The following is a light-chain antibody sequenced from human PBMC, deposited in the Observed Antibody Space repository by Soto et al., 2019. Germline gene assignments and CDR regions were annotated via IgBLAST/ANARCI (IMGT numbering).Light chain of an antibody. Sequence: EIALTQSPGTLSLSPGERATLSCRASQSVSSSYSAWYQQKPGQAPRLLIYGASSRATGIPDRFSGSGSGTDFTLTISRLEPEDFAVYYCQQYGSSRTFGQGTKVEIK. CDR1: QSVSSSY. CDR2: GAS. CDR3: QQYGSSRT. J-gene: IGKJ1*01. V-gene: IGKV3-20*01.